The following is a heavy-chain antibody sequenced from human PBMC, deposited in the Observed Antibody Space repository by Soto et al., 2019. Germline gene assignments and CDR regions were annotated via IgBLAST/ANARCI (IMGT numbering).Heavy chain of an antibody. V-gene: IGHV1-3*04. J-gene: IGHJ6*02. CDR3: ARGEQLYHYYYGMDV. Sequence: ASVKVSCKASGYSFTAHAMIWVRQAPGQRPEWMGWINTGNGNTRYSPKFQGRVNITRDTSASTAYMELSSLKSEDTAVYYCARGEQLYHYYYGMDVWGQGSTVTVSS. CDR1: GYSFTAHA. CDR2: INTGNGNT.